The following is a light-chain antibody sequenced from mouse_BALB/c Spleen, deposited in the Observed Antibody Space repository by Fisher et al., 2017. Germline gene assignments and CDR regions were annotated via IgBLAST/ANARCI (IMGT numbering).Light chain of an antibody. Sequence: IVMTQSPAIMSASPGEKVTMTCSASSSVSYMHWYQQKPGSSPRLLIYDTSNLASGVPARFSGSGSGTSYSLTISRMEAEDAATYYCQQWSSYPLTFGAGTKLELK. CDR3: QQWSSYPLT. V-gene: IGKV4-55*01. CDR1: SSVSY. J-gene: IGKJ5*01. CDR2: DTS.